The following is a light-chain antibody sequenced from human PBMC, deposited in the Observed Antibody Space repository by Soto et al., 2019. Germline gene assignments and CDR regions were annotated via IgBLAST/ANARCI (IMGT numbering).Light chain of an antibody. CDR2: GNS. J-gene: IGLJ3*02. CDR3: QSYDSSLSAL. V-gene: IGLV1-40*01. CDR1: SSNIGAGYD. Sequence: QTVGTQPPSVSGAPGQRVTISCTGSSSNIGAGYDVHWYQQLPGTAPKLLIYGNSNRPSGVPDRFSGSKSGTSASLAITGLQAEYEADYYCQSYDSSLSALFGGGTKLTVL.